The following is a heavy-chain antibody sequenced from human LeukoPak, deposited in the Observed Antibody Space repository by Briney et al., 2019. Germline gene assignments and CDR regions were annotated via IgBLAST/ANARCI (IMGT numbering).Heavy chain of an antibody. CDR1: GFTFSSYS. J-gene: IGHJ4*02. V-gene: IGHV3-21*01. CDR2: ISSSSSYI. Sequence: GGSLRLSCAASGFTFSSYSMNWVRQAPGKGLEWVSSISSSSSYIYYADSLKGRFTISRDNAKNSLSLQMNSLRAEDTAVYYCARHRTASDYWGQGTLVTVSS. CDR3: ARHRTASDY. D-gene: IGHD3-16*02.